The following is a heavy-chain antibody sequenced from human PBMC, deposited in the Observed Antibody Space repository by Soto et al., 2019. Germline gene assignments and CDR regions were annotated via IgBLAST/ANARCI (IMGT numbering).Heavy chain of an antibody. CDR3: ARRYGYYFDY. CDR1: GGSISSYY. D-gene: IGHD4-17*01. V-gene: IGHV4-59*08. CDR2: IYYSGST. J-gene: IGHJ4*02. Sequence: SETLSLTCTVSGGSISSYYWSWIRQPPGKGLEWIGYIYYSGSTNYNPSLKSRVTISVDTSKHQLSLKLSSVTAADTAVYYCARRYGYYFDYWGQGTLVTVSS.